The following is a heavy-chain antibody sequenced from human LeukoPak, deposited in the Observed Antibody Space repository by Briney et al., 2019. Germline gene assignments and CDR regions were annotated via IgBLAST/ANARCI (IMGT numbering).Heavy chain of an antibody. Sequence: GASVKVSCKASGGTFSSYTISWVRQAPGQGLEWMGRIIPILGIANYAQKFQGRVTITADKSTSTAYMELSSLRSEDTAVYYCARARDLRNQNWFDPWGQGTLVTVSS. V-gene: IGHV1-69*02. D-gene: IGHD2/OR15-2a*01. J-gene: IGHJ5*02. CDR3: ARARDLRNQNWFDP. CDR1: GGTFSSYT. CDR2: IIPILGIA.